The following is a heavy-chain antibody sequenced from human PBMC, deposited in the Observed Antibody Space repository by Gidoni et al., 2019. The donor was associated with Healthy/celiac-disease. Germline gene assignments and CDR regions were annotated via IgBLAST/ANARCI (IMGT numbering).Heavy chain of an antibody. Sequence: VPLGPSGGEVEKPGAPVKVFRKAYGYTFTSYAMHWVRQAPGQRLEWMGWINAGNGNTKYSQKFQGRVTITRDTSASTAYMELSSLRSEDTAVYYCAGGWELDFIDYWGQGTLVTVSS. D-gene: IGHD1-26*01. V-gene: IGHV1-3*01. CDR1: GYTFTSYA. J-gene: IGHJ4*02. CDR3: AGGWELDFIDY. CDR2: INAGNGNT.